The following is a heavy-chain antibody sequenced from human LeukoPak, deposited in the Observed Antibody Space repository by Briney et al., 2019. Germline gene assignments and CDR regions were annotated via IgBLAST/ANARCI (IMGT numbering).Heavy chain of an antibody. CDR3: AGSGSLYYFDY. V-gene: IGHV4-59*01. D-gene: IGHD3-10*01. CDR2: IYYSGST. CDR1: GGSISSYY. J-gene: IGHJ4*02. Sequence: SETLSLTCTVSGGSISSYYWSWIRQPPGKGLEWIGYIYYSGSTNYNPSLKSRATISVDTSKNQFSLKLSSVTAADTAVYYCAGSGSLYYFDYWGQGTLVTVSS.